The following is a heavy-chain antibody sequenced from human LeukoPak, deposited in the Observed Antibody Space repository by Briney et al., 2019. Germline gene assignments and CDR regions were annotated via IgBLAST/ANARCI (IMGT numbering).Heavy chain of an antibody. CDR1: GGSISSSSYS. Sequence: SETLSLTCIVSGGSISSSSYSWGWIRQPPGKGLEWIGSIYYSGSTYYNPSLKSRVTISVDTSKNQFSLKLTSVTAADTAVYYCARHPYFDYWGQGTLVTVSS. V-gene: IGHV4-39*01. CDR3: ARHPYFDY. J-gene: IGHJ4*02. CDR2: IYYSGST.